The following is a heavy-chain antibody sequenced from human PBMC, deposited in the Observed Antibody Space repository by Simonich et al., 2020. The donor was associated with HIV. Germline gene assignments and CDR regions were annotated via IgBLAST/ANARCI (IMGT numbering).Heavy chain of an antibody. D-gene: IGHD4-17*01. CDR3: VRRFDYGGDY. CDR2: IWYDGKIK. Sequence: QVQLVESGGGVVQPGRSLRLSCAASGFTFSGYGMHWVRQAPVNGVEWVAVIWYDGKIKYYAQSVKGRFTISRDNSKNTLYLQMNSLRAEDTAMYYCVRRFDYGGDYWGQGTLVTVSS. CDR1: GFTFSGYG. J-gene: IGHJ4*02. V-gene: IGHV3-33*01.